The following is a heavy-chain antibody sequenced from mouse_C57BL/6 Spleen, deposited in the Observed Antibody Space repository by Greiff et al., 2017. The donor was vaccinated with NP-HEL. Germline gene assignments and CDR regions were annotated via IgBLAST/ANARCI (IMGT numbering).Heavy chain of an antibody. Sequence: EVQLVESGGGLVKPGGSLKLSCAASGFTFSSYAMSWVRQTPEQRLEWVATISDGGSYTYYPDNVKGRLTISTDNARNNLYLQMSHLKSEDTAMDYCARGSGSALYYFDYWGQGTTLTVSS. CDR1: GFTFSSYA. D-gene: IGHD1-3*01. V-gene: IGHV5-4*01. CDR2: ISDGGSYT. J-gene: IGHJ2*01. CDR3: ARGSGSALYYFDY.